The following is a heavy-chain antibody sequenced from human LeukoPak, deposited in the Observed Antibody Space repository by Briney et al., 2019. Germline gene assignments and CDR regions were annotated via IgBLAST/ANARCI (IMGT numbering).Heavy chain of an antibody. CDR3: TRPSYDSSVSGVVY. V-gene: IGHV3-30*03. CDR1: GFTFSSYG. Sequence: GGSLRLSCAASGFTFSSYGMHWVRQAPGKGLEWVAVISYDGSNKNYADSVKGRFTISRDNSKNTLYLQMNSLKTEDTAVYYCTRPSYDSSVSGVVYWGQGTLVTVSS. D-gene: IGHD3-22*01. J-gene: IGHJ4*02. CDR2: ISYDGSNK.